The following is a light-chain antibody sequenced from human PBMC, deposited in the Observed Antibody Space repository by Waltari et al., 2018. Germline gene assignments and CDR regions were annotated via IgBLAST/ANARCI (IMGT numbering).Light chain of an antibody. CDR3: QHHFRLPAT. J-gene: IGKJ1*01. CDR1: QSIRRY. Sequence: CRASQSIRRYLAWYQEKPCHAPRLLIYGAFTRATGIPDRFSGSGSGTDFSLTISGLEPEDSAVYYCQHHFRLPATFGQGTKVEIK. V-gene: IGKV3-20*01. CDR2: GAF.